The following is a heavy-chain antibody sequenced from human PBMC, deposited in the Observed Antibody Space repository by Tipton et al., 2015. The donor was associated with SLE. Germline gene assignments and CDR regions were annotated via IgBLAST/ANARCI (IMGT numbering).Heavy chain of an antibody. CDR3: VKHNTVRVLSYYHGMDV. CDR2: LWFDGTKK. CDR1: GFTFSDSY. D-gene: IGHD1-1*01. Sequence: SLRLSCVASGFTFSDSYMCWIRQAPGKGLESVALLWFDGTKKYYSDSVKGRFTISRDNSKNTLYLQMNSLRAEDTAIYYCVKHNTVRVLSYYHGMDVWGPGTAVTVSS. V-gene: IGHV3-33*06. J-gene: IGHJ6*02.